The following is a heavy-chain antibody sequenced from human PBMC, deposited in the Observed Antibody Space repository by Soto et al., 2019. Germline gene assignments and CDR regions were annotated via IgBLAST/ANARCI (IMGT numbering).Heavy chain of an antibody. CDR3: ARSGVPTNWFDP. CDR2: ISSGGDYT. CDR1: GCTFGDLC. J-gene: IGHJ5*02. Sequence: GGSLRVSCAASGCTFGDLCRSWIRQAPGKGLEWVSYISSGGDYTTYADSVKGRFTVSRDNAKNSLYLQMNSLTAEDTAVYYCARSGVPTNWFDPWGQGTLVTV. V-gene: IGHV3-11*03.